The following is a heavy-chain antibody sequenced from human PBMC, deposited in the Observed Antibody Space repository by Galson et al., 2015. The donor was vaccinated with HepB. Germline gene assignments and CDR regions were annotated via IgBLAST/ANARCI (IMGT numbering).Heavy chain of an antibody. J-gene: IGHJ6*02. CDR3: ARGWVQPTPYYYYGMDV. V-gene: IGHV1-3*01. CDR2: INAGNGNT. CDR1: GYTFTSYA. Sequence: SVKVSCKASGYTFTSYAMHWVRQAPGQRLEWMGWINAGNGNTKYSQKFQGRVTITRDTSASTAYMELSSLRSEDTAVYYCARGWVQPTPYYYYGMDVWGQGTTVTVSS. D-gene: IGHD5-18*01.